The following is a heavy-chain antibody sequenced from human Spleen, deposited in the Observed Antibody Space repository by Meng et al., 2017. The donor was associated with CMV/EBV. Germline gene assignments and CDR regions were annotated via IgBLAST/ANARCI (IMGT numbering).Heavy chain of an antibody. CDR1: STFRSYD. CDR2: INPSGGST. CDR3: ARVRSSGWYKDPDYYDY. Sequence: STFRSYDMHWVRQALGQGLEWVGMINPSGGSTSYAQKFQGRVTVTRDTSTSTVYLELSSLRSEDTAMYYCARVRSSGWYKDPDYYDYWGQGTLVTVSS. J-gene: IGHJ4*02. D-gene: IGHD6-19*01. V-gene: IGHV1-46*01.